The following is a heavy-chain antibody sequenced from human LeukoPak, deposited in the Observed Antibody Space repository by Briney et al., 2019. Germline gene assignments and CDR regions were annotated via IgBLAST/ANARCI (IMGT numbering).Heavy chain of an antibody. J-gene: IGHJ4*02. CDR3: ARPSYGASDY. CDR1: GYRFTKSW. CDR2: IYPDDSRT. D-gene: IGHD4/OR15-4a*01. V-gene: IGHV5-51*01. Sequence: GESLKISCKGSGYRFTKSWIGWVRQMPGKGLEWLGIIYPDDSRTRYSPSFQGQVTMSVDKSISTAYLQWSSLKASDTAMYYCARPSYGASDYWGQGTLVTVSS.